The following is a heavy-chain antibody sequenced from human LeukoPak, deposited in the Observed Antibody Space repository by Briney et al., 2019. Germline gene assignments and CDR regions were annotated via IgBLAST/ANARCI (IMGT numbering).Heavy chain of an antibody. CDR3: ARDEGRAGIAAAGTVY. CDR2: ISYDGSNK. J-gene: IGHJ4*02. D-gene: IGHD6-13*01. Sequence: GGSLRLSCAASGFTFSSYGMHWVRQAPGKGLEWVAVISYDGSNKYYADSVKGRFTISRDNSKNTLYLQMNSLRAEDTAVYYCARDEGRAGIAAAGTVYWGQGTLVTVSS. V-gene: IGHV3-30*03. CDR1: GFTFSSYG.